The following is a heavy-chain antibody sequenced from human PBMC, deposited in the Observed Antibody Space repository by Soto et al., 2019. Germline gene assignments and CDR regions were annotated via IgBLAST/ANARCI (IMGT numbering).Heavy chain of an antibody. CDR2: IWYDGSNK. CDR1: GFYFSSYG. J-gene: IGHJ3*01. V-gene: IGHV3-33*03. CDR3: ARAQYTGSYFDACDV. Sequence: GGSLRLSCAASGFYFSSYGMHWVRQAPGKGLDWVAVIWYDGSNKYYAESVKGRFTISRDNSKNTLYVQMNSLTVEDTAVYYCARAQYTGSYFDACDVWGQGTMVTVSS. D-gene: IGHD1-26*01.